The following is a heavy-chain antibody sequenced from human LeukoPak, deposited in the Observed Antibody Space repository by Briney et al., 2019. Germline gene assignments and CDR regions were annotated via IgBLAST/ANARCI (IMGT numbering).Heavy chain of an antibody. Sequence: ASVKVSCKASGYTFTSYGISWVRQAPGQGLEWMGWISAYNGNTNYARKLQGRVTMTTDTSTSTAYMELRSLRSDDTAVYYCARDTSSSWYSYYYGMDVWGQGTTVTVSS. D-gene: IGHD6-13*01. J-gene: IGHJ6*02. CDR2: ISAYNGNT. V-gene: IGHV1-18*01. CDR3: ARDTSSSWYSYYYGMDV. CDR1: GYTFTSYG.